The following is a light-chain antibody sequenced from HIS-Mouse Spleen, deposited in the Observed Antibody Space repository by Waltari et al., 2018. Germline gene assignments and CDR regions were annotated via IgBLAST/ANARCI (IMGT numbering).Light chain of an antibody. Sequence: QSALTQPASVSGSPGQSITISCTGTSSDVGRYNLVSWYQQHPGKAPKLMIYEGSKRPSGVSNRFSGSKSGNTASLTISGLQAEDEADYYCCSYAGSSTYVFGTGTKVTVL. V-gene: IGLV2-23*01. CDR3: CSYAGSSTYV. CDR2: EGS. CDR1: SSDVGRYNL. J-gene: IGLJ1*01.